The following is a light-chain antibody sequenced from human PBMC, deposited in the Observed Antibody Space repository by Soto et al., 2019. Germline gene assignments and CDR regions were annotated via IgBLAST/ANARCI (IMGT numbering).Light chain of an antibody. CDR1: QSISTW. Sequence: DIQMTQSPSTLSASVGDRVTITCRASQSISTWLAWYQKKPGKAPKLLIYKASGLESGVPSRFSGSGSGTVFTLALSSLRPDDFASCFWQQYESYYSLTFGGGTKL. J-gene: IGKJ4*01. CDR2: KAS. CDR3: QQYESYYSLT. V-gene: IGKV1-5*03.